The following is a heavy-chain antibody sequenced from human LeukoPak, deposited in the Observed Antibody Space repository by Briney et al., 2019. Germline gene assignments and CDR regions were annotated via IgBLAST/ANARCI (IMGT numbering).Heavy chain of an antibody. V-gene: IGHV1-8*01. CDR2: MNPNSGNT. CDR1: GYTFTNYD. J-gene: IGHJ4*02. Sequence: ASVKVSCKAAGYTFTNYDINWVRQATGQGLEWMGWMNPNSGNTAYAQKFQGRVTMTRNTSITTAYMELRSLRSEDTAVYYCTRVYGRSSWFPGYWGQGTLVTVSS. D-gene: IGHD3/OR15-3a*01. CDR3: TRVYGRSSWFPGY.